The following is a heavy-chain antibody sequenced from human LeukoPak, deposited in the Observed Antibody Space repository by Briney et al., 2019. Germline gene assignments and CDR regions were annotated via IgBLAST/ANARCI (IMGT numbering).Heavy chain of an antibody. CDR1: GGSFSGYY. D-gene: IGHD6-19*01. Sequence: SETLSLTCAVYGGSFSGYYWRWICQPPGKGLEWIGEINHSGSTKYNPPLKSRVTISVDTSKNQFSLKLSSVTAADTAVYYCARGLALAGTILDYWGQGTLVTVSS. CDR2: INHSGST. J-gene: IGHJ4*02. V-gene: IGHV4-34*01. CDR3: ARGLALAGTILDY.